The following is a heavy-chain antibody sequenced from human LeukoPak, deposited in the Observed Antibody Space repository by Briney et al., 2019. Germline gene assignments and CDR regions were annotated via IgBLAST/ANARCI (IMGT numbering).Heavy chain of an antibody. CDR1: GFTFSSYW. V-gene: IGHV3-7*01. CDR3: ARASIAAGPYYFDS. CDR2: IKPDGSEK. D-gene: IGHD6-13*01. J-gene: IGHJ4*02. Sequence: PGGSLRLSCAASGFTFSSYWMSWVRQAPGKGLEWVANIKPDGSEKYYVDSVKGRFSISRDNAKNSLYLQMNSLRAEDTAVYYCARASIAAGPYYFDSWGQGTLVTVSS.